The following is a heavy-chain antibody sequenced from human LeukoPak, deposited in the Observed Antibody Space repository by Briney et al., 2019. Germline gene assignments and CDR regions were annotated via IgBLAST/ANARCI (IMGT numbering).Heavy chain of an antibody. D-gene: IGHD6-6*01. J-gene: IGHJ5*02. CDR1: GGSISSYY. Sequence: PSETLSLTCTVSGGSISSYYWSWIRQPPGKGLEWIGYIYYSGSTNYNPSLKSRVPISVDTSKNQFSLKLSSVTAADTAVYYCARLPGEYSSSSPWSWFDPWGQGTLVTVSS. V-gene: IGHV4-59*01. CDR3: ARLPGEYSSSSPWSWFDP. CDR2: IYYSGST.